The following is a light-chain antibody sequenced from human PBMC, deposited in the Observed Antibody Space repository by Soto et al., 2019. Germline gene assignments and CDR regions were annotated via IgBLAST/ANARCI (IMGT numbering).Light chain of an antibody. J-gene: IGLJ7*01. CDR3: CSFAGSTTYV. Sequence: QSALTQPRSVSGSPGQSVTISRTGTSGDVGGYNYVSWYQQYPGKAPRLMIYDVVKRPSGVPNRFSGSKSGNTASLTIAGLPAEEEADYYCCSFAGSTTYVFGGGTQLTVL. V-gene: IGLV2-11*01. CDR1: SGDVGGYNY. CDR2: DVV.